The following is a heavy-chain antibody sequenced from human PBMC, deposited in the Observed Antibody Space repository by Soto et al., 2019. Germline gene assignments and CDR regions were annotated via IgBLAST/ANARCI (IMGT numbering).Heavy chain of an antibody. CDR3: ARSQGSSTSLEIYYYYYYGMDV. CDR1: GGTFSSYA. Sequence: SVKVSCKASGGTFSSYAISWVRQAPGQGLEWMGGIIPISGTANYAQKFQGRVTITVDESTSTAYMELSSLRSEDTAVYYCARSQGSSTSLEIYYYYYYGMDVWGQGTTVTVSS. CDR2: IIPISGTA. D-gene: IGHD2-2*01. J-gene: IGHJ6*02. V-gene: IGHV1-69*13.